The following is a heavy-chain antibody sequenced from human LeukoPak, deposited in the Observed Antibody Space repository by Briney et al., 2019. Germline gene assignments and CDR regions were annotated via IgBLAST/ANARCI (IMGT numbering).Heavy chain of an antibody. D-gene: IGHD3-9*01. CDR2: IISSSSYI. CDR3: ARDQPGYDILTGYYLYNWFDP. Sequence: GGSLRLSCAASGFTFSSYSMNWVRQAPGKGLEWVSSIISSSSYIYYADSVKGRFTISRDNAKNSLYLQMNSLRAEDTAVYYCARDQPGYDILTGYYLYNWFDPWGQGTLVTVSS. CDR1: GFTFSSYS. V-gene: IGHV3-21*01. J-gene: IGHJ5*02.